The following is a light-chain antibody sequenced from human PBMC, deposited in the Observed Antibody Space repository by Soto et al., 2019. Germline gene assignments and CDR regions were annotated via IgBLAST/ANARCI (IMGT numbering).Light chain of an antibody. CDR3: QQCFSTPAIT. CDR1: QSISKY. V-gene: IGKV1-39*01. J-gene: IGKJ5*01. Sequence: DIQMTQSPSSLSASVEDKVTITCRASQSISKYLNWYQQKPGKAPKVLIYAATNLQSGVPSRFRGSGSGTDFTLTIKNLQPEDFATYYCQQCFSTPAITFGQGTRLEIK. CDR2: AAT.